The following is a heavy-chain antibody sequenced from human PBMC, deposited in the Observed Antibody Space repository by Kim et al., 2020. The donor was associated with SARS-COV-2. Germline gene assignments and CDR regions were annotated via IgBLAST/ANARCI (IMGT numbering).Heavy chain of an antibody. J-gene: IGHJ4*02. CDR2: INSDGSST. CDR1: GFTFSSYW. V-gene: IGHV3-74*01. Sequence: GGSLRLSCAASGFTFSSYWMHWVRQAPGKGLVWVSRINSDGSSTSNADSVKGRFTISRDNAKNTLYLQMNSLRAEDTAVYYCARGQYTVVTLTAYDYWGQGTLVTVSS. D-gene: IGHD2-15*01. CDR3: ARGQYTVVTLTAYDY.